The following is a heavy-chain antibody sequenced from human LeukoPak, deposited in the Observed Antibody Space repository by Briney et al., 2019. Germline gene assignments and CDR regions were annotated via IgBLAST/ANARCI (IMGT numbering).Heavy chain of an antibody. CDR3: ARVKTYDSSGYYYRGGYYFDY. CDR1: GGSISSGSYY. V-gene: IGHV4-61*02. Sequence: PSQTLSLTCTVSGGSISSGSYYWSWIRQPAGKGLEWIGRIYTSGSTNYNPSLKSRVTISVDTSKNQFSLKLSSVTAADTAVYYCARVKTYDSSGYYYRGGYYFDYWGQGTLVTVSS. D-gene: IGHD3-22*01. CDR2: IYTSGST. J-gene: IGHJ4*02.